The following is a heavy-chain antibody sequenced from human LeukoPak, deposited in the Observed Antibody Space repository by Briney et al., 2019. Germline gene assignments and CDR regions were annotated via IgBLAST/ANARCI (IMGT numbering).Heavy chain of an antibody. J-gene: IGHJ4*02. CDR1: GGSFSGYY. V-gene: IGHV4-34*01. Sequence: SETLSLTRAVYGGSFSGYYWSWLRQPPGKGLEWIGEINHSGSTNYNPSLTSRVTISVDTSKNQFSLKLSSVTAADTAVYYCARGAHARPVDYWGQGTLVTVSS. CDR3: ARGAHARPVDY. D-gene: IGHD6-6*01. CDR2: INHSGST.